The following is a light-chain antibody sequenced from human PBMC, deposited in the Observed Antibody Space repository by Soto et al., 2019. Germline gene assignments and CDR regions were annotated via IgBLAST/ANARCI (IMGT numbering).Light chain of an antibody. CDR3: QQYDNVPFT. Sequence: DIQMTQSPSSLSASVGDRVTINCQATQDISNSLNWYHQRLGKAPKLLICDASNLETGVPSRFSGSGSGTDFTLTISSLQPEDIGTYYCQQYDNVPFTFGPGTKVDI. V-gene: IGKV1-33*01. J-gene: IGKJ3*01. CDR1: QDISNS. CDR2: DAS.